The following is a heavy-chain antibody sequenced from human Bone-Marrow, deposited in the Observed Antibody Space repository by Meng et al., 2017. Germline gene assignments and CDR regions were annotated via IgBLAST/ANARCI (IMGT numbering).Heavy chain of an antibody. D-gene: IGHD2-15*01. V-gene: IGHV4-31*03. CDR1: GGCISIGGYY. CDR2: IYYSGST. CDR3: ARRGYCSGGSCFRYWFDP. J-gene: IGHJ5*02. Sequence: QGQRQESGPGLVTPSPPLLPTSTVSGGCISIGGYYWSCIRQHPGKGLEWIGYIYYSGSTYYNPSLKSRVTISVDTSKNQFSLKLSSVTAADTAVYYCARRGYCSGGSCFRYWFDPWGQGTLVTVSS.